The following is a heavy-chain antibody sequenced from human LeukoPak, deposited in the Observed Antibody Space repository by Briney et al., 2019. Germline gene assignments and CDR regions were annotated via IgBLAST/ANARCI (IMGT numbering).Heavy chain of an antibody. CDR3: ARPYDSSGFDAFDI. V-gene: IGHV3-64*01. CDR2: ISSNGGST. J-gene: IGHJ3*02. CDR1: GFTFSSYA. Sequence: PGGSLRLSCAASGFTFSSYAMHWVRQAPGKGLGYVSAISSNGGSTYYANSVKGRFTISRDNSKNTLYLQMGSLRAEDMAVYYCARPYDSSGFDAFDIWGQGTMVTVSS. D-gene: IGHD3-22*01.